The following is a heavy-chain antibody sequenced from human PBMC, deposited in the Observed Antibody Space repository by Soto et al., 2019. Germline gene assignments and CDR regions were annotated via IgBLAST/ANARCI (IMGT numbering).Heavy chain of an antibody. J-gene: IGHJ4*02. CDR3: ARPNHSSGWYYFDY. CDR1: GGSISSYY. D-gene: IGHD6-19*01. CDR2: IYYSGST. Sequence: SETLSLTCTVSGGSISSYYWSWIRQPPGKGLEWIGYIYYSGSTNYNPSLTSRVTISVDTSKNQFSLKLSSVTAADTAVYYCARPNHSSGWYYFDYWRQGALVTVSS. V-gene: IGHV4-59*01.